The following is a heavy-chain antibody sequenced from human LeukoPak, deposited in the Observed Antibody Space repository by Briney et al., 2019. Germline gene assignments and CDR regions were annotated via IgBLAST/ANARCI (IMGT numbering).Heavy chain of an antibody. CDR3: AREDDSWGPNNLDL. CDR2: IDTSSSTT. V-gene: IGHV3-48*02. D-gene: IGHD7-27*01. CDR1: AFTFSDYS. J-gene: IGHJ3*01. Sequence: PGGSLRLSCAASAFTFSDYSMNWVRQAPGKGLEWISYIDTSSSTTYYADSVMGRFTISRDNAKESLYLQMNSLRDEDTAVYYCAREDDSWGPNNLDLWGQGTMVTVSS.